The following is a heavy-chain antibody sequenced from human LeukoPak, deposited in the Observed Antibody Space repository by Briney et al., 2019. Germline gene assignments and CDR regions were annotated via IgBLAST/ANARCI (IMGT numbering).Heavy chain of an antibody. CDR3: GRDVNWNQIDY. V-gene: IGHV3-74*01. Sequence: GGSLRLSCAASGCTFNNHWMHWVRQAPGKGLVWISRINTDGRTTDYADSVKGQFTISRDNAKNTLYLQMNSQRAEDTAVYYCGRDVNWNQIDYWGQGSLVTVSS. J-gene: IGHJ4*02. CDR2: INTDGRTT. CDR1: GCTFNNHW. D-gene: IGHD1-20*01.